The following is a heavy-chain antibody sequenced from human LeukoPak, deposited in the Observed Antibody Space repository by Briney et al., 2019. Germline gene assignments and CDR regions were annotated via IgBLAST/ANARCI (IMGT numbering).Heavy chain of an antibody. CDR2: ISGSGGST. V-gene: IGHV3-23*01. D-gene: IGHD2-15*01. CDR1: GFTFSSYA. CDR3: ARQLGYCSGGSCYSKAFDI. Sequence: GGSLRLSCAASGFTFSSYAMSWVRQAPGKGLEWVSAISGSGGSTYYADSVKGRFTISRDNSKNTLYLQMNSLRAEDTAVYYCARQLGYCSGGSCYSKAFDIWGQGTMVTVSS. J-gene: IGHJ3*02.